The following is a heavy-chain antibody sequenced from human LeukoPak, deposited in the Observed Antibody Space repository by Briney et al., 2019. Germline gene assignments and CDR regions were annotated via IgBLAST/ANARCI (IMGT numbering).Heavy chain of an antibody. CDR2: INDSGST. V-gene: IGHV4-34*01. CDR1: GGAFSNYI. D-gene: IGHD2-2*01. CDR3: ARGQYWSTTTCYSARRFLDF. Sequence: PSETLSLTCAASGGAFSNYIWTWIRQPPGKGLEWIAEINDSGSTNSNSSLRSRVAISLDTSKNQFSLRLTSVTDADTAVYYCARGQYWSTTTCYSARRFLDFWGQGTLVTVSS. J-gene: IGHJ4*02.